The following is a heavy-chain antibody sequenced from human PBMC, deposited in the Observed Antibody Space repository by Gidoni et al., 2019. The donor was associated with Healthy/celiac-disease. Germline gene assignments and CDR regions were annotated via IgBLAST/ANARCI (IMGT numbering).Heavy chain of an antibody. J-gene: IGHJ4*02. CDR3: TTLMGFGELWGDY. V-gene: IGHV3-15*01. CDR1: GFTFSNAW. Sequence: EVQLVESGGGLVKPGGSLRLSGAASGFTFSNAWMSWVRQAPGKGLERVGRIKSKTDGGTTDYAAPVKGRFTISRDDSKNTLYLQMNSLKTEDTAVYYCTTLMGFGELWGDYWGQGTLVTVSS. CDR2: IKSKTDGGTT. D-gene: IGHD3-10*01.